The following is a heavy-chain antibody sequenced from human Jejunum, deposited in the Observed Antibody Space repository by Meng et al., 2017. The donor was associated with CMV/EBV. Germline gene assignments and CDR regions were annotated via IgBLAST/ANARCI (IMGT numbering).Heavy chain of an antibody. V-gene: IGHV4-4*02. Sequence: ASGCSISRANWWTRGRQTPGKGLEWIGEVYRGGNAMYNPSLQSRLTISVDDSTNQVSLRLRSVTAADTAMYYCTTGSAYSPPGQFHQWGQGTLVTVSS. D-gene: IGHD3-22*01. CDR1: GCSISRANW. J-gene: IGHJ4*02. CDR2: VYRGGNA. CDR3: TTGSAYSPPGQFHQ.